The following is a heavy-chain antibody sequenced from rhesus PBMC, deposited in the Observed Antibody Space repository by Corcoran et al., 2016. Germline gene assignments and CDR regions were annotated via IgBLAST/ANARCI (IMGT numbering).Heavy chain of an antibody. D-gene: IGHD2-39*01. CDR3: ARASWIKGFDV. J-gene: IGHJ5-1*01. CDR2: IGGSSGRT. V-gene: IGHV4-127*01. Sequence: QVQLQESGPGLVKPSETLSLTCAVSGCSISSGYGWSWIRQPPGKGLEWIGYIGGSSGRTTYNPSLKSRVTISKDTSKNQFSLKLSAVTAADTAVYYCARASWIKGFDVWGPGVLVTVSS. CDR1: GCSISSGYG.